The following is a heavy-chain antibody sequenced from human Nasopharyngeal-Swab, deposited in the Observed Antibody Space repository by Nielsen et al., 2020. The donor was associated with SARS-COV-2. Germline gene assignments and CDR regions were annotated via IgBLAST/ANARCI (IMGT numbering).Heavy chain of an antibody. CDR3: ARDGPRRYSGYDTRNYYYYGMDV. D-gene: IGHD5-12*01. CDR2: IIPIFGTA. V-gene: IGHV1-69*01. Sequence: WVRQAPGQGLEWMGGIIPIFGTANYAQKFQGRVTITADESTSTAYMELSSLRSEDTAVYYCARDGPRRYSGYDTRNYYYYGMDVWGQGTTVTVSS. J-gene: IGHJ6*02.